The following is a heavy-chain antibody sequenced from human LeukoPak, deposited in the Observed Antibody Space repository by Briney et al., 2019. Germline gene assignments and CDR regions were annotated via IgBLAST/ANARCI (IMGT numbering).Heavy chain of an antibody. CDR1: GFIFSDYY. CDR3: AKDGHCSGGSCYGNYFDY. Sequence: PGGSLRLSCAASGFIFSDYYMSWVRQAPGKGLEWVSAISGSGGTTYYADSVKGRFTISRDNSRNTLYLQMNSLRAEDTAVYYCAKDGHCSGGSCYGNYFDYWGQGTLVTVSS. J-gene: IGHJ4*02. D-gene: IGHD2-15*01. V-gene: IGHV3-23*01. CDR2: ISGSGGTT.